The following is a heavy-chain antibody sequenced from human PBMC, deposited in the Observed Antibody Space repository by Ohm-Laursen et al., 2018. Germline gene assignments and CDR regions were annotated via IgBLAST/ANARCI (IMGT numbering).Heavy chain of an antibody. CDR1: GFSVSSYD. J-gene: IGHJ6*02. V-gene: IGHV3-21*01. Sequence: SLRLSCTAPGFSVSSYDTNWARQAPGKGLEWISHTSETRSHIYDADSVRGRFTVARDIAKNSLYLQLKSLRVEDTAVYYCARDSSRRAREGGMDVWGQGTPVTVSS. D-gene: IGHD6-6*01. CDR2: TSETRSHI. CDR3: ARDSSRRAREGGMDV.